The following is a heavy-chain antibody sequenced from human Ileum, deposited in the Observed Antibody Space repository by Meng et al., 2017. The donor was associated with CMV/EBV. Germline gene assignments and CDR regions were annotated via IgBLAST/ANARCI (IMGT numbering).Heavy chain of an antibody. CDR2: IFRTGET. V-gene: IGHV4-4*02. J-gene: IGHJ6*02. CDR1: INSNHW. D-gene: IGHD2-8*01. CDR3: VSSGGINMLRSKADFYGMDV. Sequence: INSNHWWTWGRQSPGKGLEWIGEIFRTGETNYNPSLKSRVIMSVDRAKNQFSLNLNSVTAADTAVYYCVSSGGINMLRSKADFYGMDVWGQGILVTVSS.